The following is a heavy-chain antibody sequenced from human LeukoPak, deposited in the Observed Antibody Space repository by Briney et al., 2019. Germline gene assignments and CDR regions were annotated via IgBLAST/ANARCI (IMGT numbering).Heavy chain of an antibody. V-gene: IGHV1-8*01. CDR3: ARMFRDSSGYYYVSY. D-gene: IGHD3-22*01. Sequence: ASVKVSCKASGYTFTSYDINWVRQATGQGLEWMGWMNPNSGNTGYAQKFQGRVTMTRNTSISTAYMELSSLRSEDTAVYYCARMFRDSSGYYYVSYWGQGTLVTVSS. CDR2: MNPNSGNT. J-gene: IGHJ4*02. CDR1: GYTFTSYD.